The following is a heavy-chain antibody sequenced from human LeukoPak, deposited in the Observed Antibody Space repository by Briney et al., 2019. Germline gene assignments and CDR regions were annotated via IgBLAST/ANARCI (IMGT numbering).Heavy chain of an antibody. CDR1: GFTFSSYE. Sequence: SGGSLRLSCAASGFTFSSYEMNWVRQAPGKGLEWVSYISSSGSTIYYADSVKGRFTISRDNAKNSLYLQMNSLRAEDTAVYYCANEATMVVTPDDAFDIWGQGTMVTVSS. CDR3: ANEATMVVTPDDAFDI. CDR2: ISSSGSTI. J-gene: IGHJ3*02. V-gene: IGHV3-48*03. D-gene: IGHD4-23*01.